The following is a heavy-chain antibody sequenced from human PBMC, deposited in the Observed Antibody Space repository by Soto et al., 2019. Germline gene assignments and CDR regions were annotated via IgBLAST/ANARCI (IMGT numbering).Heavy chain of an antibody. D-gene: IGHD1-26*01. V-gene: IGHV1-18*01. CDR2: ISPYNGNT. J-gene: IGHJ4*02. CDR3: ARDTEGPTH. Sequence: QVQLVQSEAEVKKPGASVKVSCKASGYTFTNYGVGWVRQAPGQGLEWMGWISPYNGNTNYAQKVPDRVIITTDTSTRTAYIKLRNLRSDDAAVYYCARDTEGPTHWGQGTLLTVSS. CDR1: GYTFTNYG.